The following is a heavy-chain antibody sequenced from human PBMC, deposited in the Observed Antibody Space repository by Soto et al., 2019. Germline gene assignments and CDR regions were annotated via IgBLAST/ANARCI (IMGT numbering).Heavy chain of an antibody. Sequence: GAPVKVSCKASGYTFTSYGISWVRQAPGQGLEGMGWISAYNGNTNYAQKLQGRVTMTTDTSTSTAYMELRSLRSDDTAVYYCARVISLTIAVAGTDAFDIWGQGTMVTVSS. CDR2: ISAYNGNT. CDR1: GYTFTSYG. V-gene: IGHV1-18*01. J-gene: IGHJ3*02. D-gene: IGHD6-19*01. CDR3: ARVISLTIAVAGTDAFDI.